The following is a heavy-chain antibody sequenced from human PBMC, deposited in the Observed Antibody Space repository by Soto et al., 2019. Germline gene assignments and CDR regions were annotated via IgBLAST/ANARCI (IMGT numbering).Heavy chain of an antibody. D-gene: IGHD6-13*01. V-gene: IGHV3-66*01. CDR2: IYSSGST. Sequence: GGSLRLSCAAFGFTVSDNYMSWVRQAPGKRLEWVSVIYSSGSTYYPDSVKGRFTISRDNSNNILYLQMNSLRVEDTAVYYCAKDHDLAAAGYYFDYWGQGTLVTVSS. CDR1: GFTVSDNY. J-gene: IGHJ4*02. CDR3: AKDHDLAAAGYYFDY.